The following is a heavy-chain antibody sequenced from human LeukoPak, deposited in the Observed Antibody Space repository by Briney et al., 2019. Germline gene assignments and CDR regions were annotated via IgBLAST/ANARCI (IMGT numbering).Heavy chain of an antibody. CDR1: GGSISSSSYY. CDR3: AIVTTGDNSGYYDYYYYYYYMDV. J-gene: IGHJ6*03. V-gene: IGHV4-39*01. CDR2: IYYSGST. D-gene: IGHD3-22*01. Sequence: PSETLSLTCTVSGGSISSSSYYWGWIRQPPGKGLEWIGSIYYSGSTYYNPSLKSRVTISVDTSKNQFSLKLSSVTAADTAVYYCAIVTTGDNSGYYDYYYYYYYMDVWGKGTTVTVSS.